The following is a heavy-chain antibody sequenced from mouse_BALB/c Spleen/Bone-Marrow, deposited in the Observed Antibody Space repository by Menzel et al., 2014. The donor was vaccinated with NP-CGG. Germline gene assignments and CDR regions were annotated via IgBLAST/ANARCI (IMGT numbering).Heavy chain of an antibody. Sequence: QVQLQQPVPELATPGPSVKMSCKASGYTFTDTWIHWIKQRHGQGLEWIGYINPSTGYAEYNQNFKDKATLTVDKSSSTAYMQLSNLTAEASAVYYCARDYWGLGITLTGAS. J-gene: IGHJ2*01. CDR1: GYTFTDTW. CDR2: INPSTGYA. CDR3: ARDY. V-gene: IGHV1-7*01.